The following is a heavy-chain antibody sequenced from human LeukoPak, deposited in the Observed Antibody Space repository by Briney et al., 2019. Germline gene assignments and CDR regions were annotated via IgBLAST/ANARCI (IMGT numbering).Heavy chain of an antibody. CDR2: FDPEQAKT. V-gene: IGHV1-24*01. CDR3: ATRSGDFWSGYEN. Sequence: ASVKVSCKVSGYSLTDLNIQWVRQAPGKGLECMGGFDPEQAKTVYAEKFQGRVTMTEDPSTDTAYMELSGLRSEDTAVYFCATRSGDFWSGYENWGQGTLVTVSS. J-gene: IGHJ4*02. CDR1: GYSLTDLN. D-gene: IGHD3-3*01.